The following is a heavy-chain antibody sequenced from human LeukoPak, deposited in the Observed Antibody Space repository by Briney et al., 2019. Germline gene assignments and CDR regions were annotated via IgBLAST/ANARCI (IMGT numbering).Heavy chain of an antibody. CDR3: ARYIVSYPHDAFDI. CDR1: GYSISSGYY. V-gene: IGHV4-38-2*02. D-gene: IGHD1-26*01. CDR2: IYHSGST. J-gene: IGHJ3*02. Sequence: SETLSLTCTVSGYSISSGYYWGWIRQPPGKGLEWIGSIYHSGSTYYNPSLKSRVTISVDTSKNQFSLKLSSVTAADTAFYYCARYIVSYPHDAFDIWGQGTMVTVSS.